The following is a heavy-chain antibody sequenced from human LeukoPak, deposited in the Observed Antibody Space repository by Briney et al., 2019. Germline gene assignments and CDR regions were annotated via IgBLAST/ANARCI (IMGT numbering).Heavy chain of an antibody. J-gene: IGHJ4*02. V-gene: IGHV4-39*01. D-gene: IGHD6-19*01. CDR2: IYYSGST. CDR3: ARHGRGWLNYFDY. CDR1: GGSISSSSYY. Sequence: SETLSLTCTVSGGSISSSSYYWGWIRQPPGKGLEWIGSIYYSGSTYYNPSLKSRVTISVDTSKNQFSLKLSSVTAADTAVYYCARHGRGWLNYFDYWGQGTLVTVSS.